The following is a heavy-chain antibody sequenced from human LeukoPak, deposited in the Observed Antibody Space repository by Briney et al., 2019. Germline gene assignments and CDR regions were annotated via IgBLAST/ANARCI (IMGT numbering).Heavy chain of an antibody. CDR2: ISYDGSNK. CDR1: GFTFSSYG. Sequence: PGGSLRLSCAASGFTFSSYGMHWVRQAPGKGLEWVAVISYDGSNKYYADSVKGRFTISRDNSKNTLYLQMNSLRAEDTAEYYCAKGWGTSSDDYWGQGTLVTVSS. D-gene: IGHD2-2*01. CDR3: AKGWGTSSDDY. V-gene: IGHV3-30*18. J-gene: IGHJ4*02.